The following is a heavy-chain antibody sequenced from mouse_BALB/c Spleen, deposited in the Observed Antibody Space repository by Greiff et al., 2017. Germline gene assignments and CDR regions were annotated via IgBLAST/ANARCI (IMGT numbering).Heavy chain of an antibody. CDR1: GYTFTNYW. V-gene: IGHV1-63*02. J-gene: IGHJ4*01. CDR3: AHITTYAMDY. Sequence: QVQLKESGAELVRPGTSVKISCKASGYTFTNYWLGWVKQRPGHGLEWIGDIYPGGGYTNYNEKFKGKATLTADTSSSTAYMQLSSLTSEDSAVYFCAHITTYAMDYWGQGTSVTVSS. D-gene: IGHD1-2*01. CDR2: IYPGGGYT.